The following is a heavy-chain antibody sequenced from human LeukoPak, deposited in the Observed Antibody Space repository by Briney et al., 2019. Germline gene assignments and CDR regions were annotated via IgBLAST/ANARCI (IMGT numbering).Heavy chain of an antibody. CDR3: ANLPVTDCSSTSCRTFRDY. D-gene: IGHD2-2*01. J-gene: IGHJ4*02. CDR2: ISGSGGST. Sequence: GGSLRLSCAASGFTFSSYAMSWVRQAPGKGLEWVSAISGSGGSTYYADSVKGRFTISRDNSKNTLYLQMNSLRAEDTAVYYCANLPVTDCSSTSCRTFRDYWGQGTLVTVSS. CDR1: GFTFSSYA. V-gene: IGHV3-23*01.